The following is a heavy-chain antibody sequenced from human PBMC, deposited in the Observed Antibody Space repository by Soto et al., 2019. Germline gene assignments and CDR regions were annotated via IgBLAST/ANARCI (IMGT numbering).Heavy chain of an antibody. CDR1: GYSFASYW. Sequence: ESLKISCEGCGYSFASYWIVWVRQMPGKGLEWMGIIYPGDSDTRYSPSFQGQVTISADKSISTAYLQWSSLKASDTAMYYCARHKGYDSSGYDNAFDIWGQGTMVTVSS. J-gene: IGHJ3*02. V-gene: IGHV5-51*01. CDR2: IYPGDSDT. D-gene: IGHD3-22*01. CDR3: ARHKGYDSSGYDNAFDI.